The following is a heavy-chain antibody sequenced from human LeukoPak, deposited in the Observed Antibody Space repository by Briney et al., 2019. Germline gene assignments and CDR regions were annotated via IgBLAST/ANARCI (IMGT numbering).Heavy chain of an antibody. CDR1: GYTFTGYY. CDR3: ARDTGSGYTFDI. CDR2: ISAYNGNT. V-gene: IGHV1-18*04. D-gene: IGHD6-19*01. J-gene: IGHJ3*02. Sequence: ASVKVSCKASGYTFTGYYMHWVRQAPGQGLEWMGWISAYNGNTNYAQKLQGRVTMTTDTSTSTAYMELRSLRSDDTAVYYCARDTGSGYTFDIWGQGTMVTVSS.